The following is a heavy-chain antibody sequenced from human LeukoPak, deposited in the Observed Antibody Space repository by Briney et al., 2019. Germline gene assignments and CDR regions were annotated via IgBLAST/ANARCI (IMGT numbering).Heavy chain of an antibody. Sequence: PSETLSLTCAVYGGSFSDYYWTWIRQPPGKGLEWIGEINHSGNSNHNPSLKDRVTISVDSSKNQFSLKLTSVTAADTAVYYCARVNSYESREYFLTYWGRGTPVTVSS. V-gene: IGHV4-34*01. J-gene: IGHJ4*02. D-gene: IGHD3-22*01. CDR3: ARVNSYESREYFLTY. CDR2: INHSGNS. CDR1: GGSFSDYY.